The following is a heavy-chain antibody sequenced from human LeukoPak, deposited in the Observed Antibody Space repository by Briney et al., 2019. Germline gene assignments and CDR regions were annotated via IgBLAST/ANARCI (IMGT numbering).Heavy chain of an antibody. V-gene: IGHV3-48*03. CDR1: GFIFSSYE. J-gene: IGHJ4*02. CDR2: INTSGSTI. Sequence: GGSLRLSCAASGFIFSSYEMNWVRQAPGKGPEWISYINTSGSTIYYTDSVKGRLTISRDNAKKSLYLQMNSLRVEDTAVYYCARDFQGYFDYWGQASMVSDSS. CDR3: ARDFQGYFDY.